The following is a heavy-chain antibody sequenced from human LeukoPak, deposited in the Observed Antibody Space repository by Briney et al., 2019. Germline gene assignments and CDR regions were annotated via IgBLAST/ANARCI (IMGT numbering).Heavy chain of an antibody. D-gene: IGHD3-22*01. J-gene: IGHJ4*02. Sequence: PSETLSLTCAVSGGSFSGYYWSWIRQPPGKGLEWIGEINHSGSTNYNPSLKSRVTISVDTSKNQFSLKLSSVTAADTAVYYCARLGFRTYYYDSSGYPGHFDYWGQGTLVTVSS. V-gene: IGHV4-34*01. CDR3: ARLGFRTYYYDSSGYPGHFDY. CDR1: GGSFSGYY. CDR2: INHSGST.